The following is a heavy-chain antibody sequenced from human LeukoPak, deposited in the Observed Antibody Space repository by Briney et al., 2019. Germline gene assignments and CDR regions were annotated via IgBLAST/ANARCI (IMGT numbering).Heavy chain of an antibody. J-gene: IGHJ4*02. Sequence: SETLSLTCTVSGYSINSGYYWGWIRQPPGKGLEWIGSIHHSGSTYYNPSLKSRVTISVDTSKNQFSLKLSSVTAADTAVYYCAGADSSSWVDYWGQGTLVTVSS. CDR2: IHHSGST. D-gene: IGHD6-13*01. V-gene: IGHV4-38-2*02. CDR3: AGADSSSWVDY. CDR1: GYSINSGYY.